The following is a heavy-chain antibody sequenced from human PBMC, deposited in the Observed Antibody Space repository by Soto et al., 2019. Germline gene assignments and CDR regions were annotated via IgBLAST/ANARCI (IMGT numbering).Heavy chain of an antibody. J-gene: IGHJ4*02. CDR3: AKDGLVGGVSGGYYFDY. CDR1: GFTFSSYA. Sequence: EVQLLESGGGLVQPGGSLRLSCAASGFTFSSYAMSWVRQVPGKGLEWVSAISGSGGSTYYADSVKGRFTISRDNSKNTLYLQMNSLRAEDTAVYYCAKDGLVGGVSGGYYFDYWGQGTLVTVSS. CDR2: ISGSGGST. V-gene: IGHV3-23*01. D-gene: IGHD1-26*01.